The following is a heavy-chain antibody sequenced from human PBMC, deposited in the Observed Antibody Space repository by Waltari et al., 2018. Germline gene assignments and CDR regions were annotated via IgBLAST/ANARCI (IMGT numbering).Heavy chain of an antibody. CDR3: ARVATKTYSSPVPGRPYYYGMDV. V-gene: IGHV3-74*01. J-gene: IGHJ6*02. D-gene: IGHD3-22*01. Sequence: EEQLVESGGGLAQPGESLRLSCAASGFTFSRYWMDWVRQAPGKGLVWFSRISSDGSSTTYADSLKGRFTISRDNAKNTRYVQMNRLRAEDTAVYYCARVATKTYSSPVPGRPYYYGMDVWGQGTTVTVSS. CDR1: GFTFSRYW. CDR2: ISSDGSST.